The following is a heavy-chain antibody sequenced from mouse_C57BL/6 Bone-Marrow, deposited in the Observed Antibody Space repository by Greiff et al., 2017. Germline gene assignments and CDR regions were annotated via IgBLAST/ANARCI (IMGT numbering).Heavy chain of an antibody. CDR2: IYPRSGNT. CDR3: ANPITTVGYYFDY. Sequence: VQLQQSGAELARPGASVKLSCKASGYTFTSYGISWVKQRTGQGLEWIGVIYPRSGNTYYNEKFKGKGTLTADKSSSIAYMELRSLTSEDSAVYFCANPITTVGYYFDYWGQGTTLTVSS. V-gene: IGHV1-81*01. J-gene: IGHJ2*01. D-gene: IGHD1-1*01. CDR1: GYTFTSYG.